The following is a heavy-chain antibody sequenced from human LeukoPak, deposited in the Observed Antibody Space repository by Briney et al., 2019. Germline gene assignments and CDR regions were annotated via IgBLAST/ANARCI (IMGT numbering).Heavy chain of an antibody. CDR1: GFTFSSYA. CDR2: ISGSGGST. J-gene: IGHJ4*02. D-gene: IGHD3-3*01. V-gene: IGHV3-23*01. Sequence: PGGSLRLSCAASGFTFSSYAMSSVRQAPGKGLEWVSAISGSGGSTYYADSVKGRFTISRDNSKNTLYLQMNCLRAEDTAVYYSAKDATYDFWSGYNDYWGQGTLVTVSS. CDR3: AKDATYDFWSGYNDY.